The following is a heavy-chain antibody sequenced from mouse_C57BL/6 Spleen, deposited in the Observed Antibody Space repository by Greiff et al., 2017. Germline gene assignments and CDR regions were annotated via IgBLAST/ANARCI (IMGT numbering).Heavy chain of an antibody. V-gene: IGHV5-9-1*02. CDR1: GFTFSSYA. J-gene: IGHJ4*01. CDR3: TAPYYGNYPYAMDY. D-gene: IGHD2-10*01. CDR2: LSSGGDYI. Sequence: EVQLQESGEGLVKPGGSLKLSCAASGFTFSSYAMSWVRQTPEKRLEWVAYLSSGGDYIYYADTVKGRFTISRDNARNTLYLQMSSLKSEDTAMYYCTAPYYGNYPYAMDYWGQGTSVTVSS.